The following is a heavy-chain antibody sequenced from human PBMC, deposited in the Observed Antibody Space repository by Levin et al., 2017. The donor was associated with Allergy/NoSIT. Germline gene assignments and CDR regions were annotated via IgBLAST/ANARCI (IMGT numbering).Heavy chain of an antibody. CDR2: INHSGST. CDR1: GESFTGYY. J-gene: IGHJ4*02. D-gene: IGHD6-13*01. Sequence: TASETLSLTCAVYGESFTGYYWNWIRQPPGKGLEWIGEINHSGSTNYNPSLKSRVTISLDTSKNQFSLKLNSVTAADTAVYYCARGYSTNWFYYFDSWGQGTLVTVSS. V-gene: IGHV4-34*01. CDR3: ARGYSTNWFYYFDS.